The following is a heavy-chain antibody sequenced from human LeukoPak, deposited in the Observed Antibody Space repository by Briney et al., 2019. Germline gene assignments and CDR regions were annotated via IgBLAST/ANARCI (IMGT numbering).Heavy chain of an antibody. CDR2: IKQDGSEK. D-gene: IGHD2-2*01. J-gene: IGHJ5*02. V-gene: IGHV3-7*03. CDR1: GFTFSSYW. CDR3: AGYCSTTTCYSSPNWFDP. Sequence: GGSLRLSCAASGFTFSSYWMSWVRQAPGKGLEWVANIKQDGSEKYYVDSVKGRFTISRDNSENTLYLQMNSLRAEDTAVYYCAGYCSTTTCYSSPNWFDPWGQGTLVTVSS.